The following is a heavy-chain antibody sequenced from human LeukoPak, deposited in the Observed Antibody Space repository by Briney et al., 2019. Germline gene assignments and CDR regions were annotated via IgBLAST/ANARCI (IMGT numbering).Heavy chain of an antibody. J-gene: IGHJ4*02. CDR3: ARGWSYGSSGYLRSGYFDY. D-gene: IGHD3-22*01. V-gene: IGHV4-34*01. CDR1: GGSFSGYY. CDR2: INHSGGT. Sequence: PSETLSLTCAVYGGSFSGYYWSWIRQPPGKGLEWIGEINHSGGTNYNPSLKSRVTISVDTSKNQFSLKLSSVTAADTAVYYCARGWSYGSSGYLRSGYFDYWGQGTLVTVSS.